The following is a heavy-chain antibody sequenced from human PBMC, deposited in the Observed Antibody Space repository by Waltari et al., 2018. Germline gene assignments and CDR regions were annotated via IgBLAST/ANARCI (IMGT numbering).Heavy chain of an antibody. CDR3: ARDRFLLWFGLLDV. V-gene: IGHV3-23*01. J-gene: IGHJ6*02. D-gene: IGHD3-10*01. CDR1: GFTFNKNA. Sequence: EVQILESGGGLVQPGGSLRLSCAASGFTFNKNAMAWVRQAPGNGLEWVSAVTGSGGTTHYADSVKGRFTISRHNSENTIFLQMDSLRVEDTAIYYCARDRFLLWFGLLDVWGQGTTVTVSS. CDR2: VTGSGGTT.